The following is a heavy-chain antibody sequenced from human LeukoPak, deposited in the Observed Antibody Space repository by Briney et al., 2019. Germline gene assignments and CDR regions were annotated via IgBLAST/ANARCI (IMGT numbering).Heavy chain of an antibody. CDR3: ANLRLLGFDS. Sequence: PGGSLRLSCAASGFTFSSYAMSWVRQAPGKGLEWVANIKEDGSEKYYVDSVKGRFTISRDNAKNSLYLQMNSLRAEDTAVNYCANLRLLGFDSWGQGTLVTVSS. V-gene: IGHV3-7*01. D-gene: IGHD2-21*02. J-gene: IGHJ4*02. CDR2: IKEDGSEK. CDR1: GFTFSSYA.